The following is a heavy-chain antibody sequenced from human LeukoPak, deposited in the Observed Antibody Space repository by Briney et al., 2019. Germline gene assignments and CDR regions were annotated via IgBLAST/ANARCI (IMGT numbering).Heavy chain of an antibody. CDR3: ARDSPRYCSGGSCYSYMSAFDI. J-gene: IGHJ3*02. Sequence: SSETLSLTCTVSGGSISSYYWSWIRQPAGKGLEWIGRIYTSGSTNYNPSLKSRVTMSVDTSKNQFSLKLSSVTAADTAVYYCARDSPRYCSGGSCYSYMSAFDIWGQGTMVTVSS. V-gene: IGHV4-4*07. CDR1: GGSISSYY. CDR2: IYTSGST. D-gene: IGHD2-15*01.